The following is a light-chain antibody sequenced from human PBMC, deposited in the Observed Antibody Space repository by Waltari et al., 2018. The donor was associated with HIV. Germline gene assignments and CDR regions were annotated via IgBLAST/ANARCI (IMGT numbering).Light chain of an antibody. CDR3: SSYTDNTFL. CDR2: EVS. Sequence: QSALTQPASVSGSPGQSITISCTGTSSDLGAFNYVSWYQHLPGKAPTVIIYEVSHRPSGVSDRFAGSKSGTTASLTISGLQPGDEGHYYCSSYTDNTFLFAGGTLLTVL. CDR1: SSDLGAFNY. J-gene: IGLJ2*01. V-gene: IGLV2-14*01.